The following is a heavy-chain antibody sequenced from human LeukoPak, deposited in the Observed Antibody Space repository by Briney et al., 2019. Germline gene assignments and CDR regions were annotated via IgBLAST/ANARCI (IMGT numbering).Heavy chain of an antibody. J-gene: IGHJ4*02. CDR1: GFTFSSYA. CDR2: ITGGGGAT. CDR3: AKDRHVLRFLECPH. V-gene: IGHV3-23*01. D-gene: IGHD3-3*01. Sequence: GGSLRPSCAASGFTFSSYAMSWVRQAPGKGLEWVSAITGGGGATHYAGSVKGRFTISRDNSKNTLYLQMNSLRAEDTAVYYCAKDRHVLRFLECPHWGQGTLVTVSS.